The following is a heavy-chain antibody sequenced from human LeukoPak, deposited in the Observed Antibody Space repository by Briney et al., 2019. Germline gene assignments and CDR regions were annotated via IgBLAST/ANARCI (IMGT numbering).Heavy chain of an antibody. CDR3: ARGGYYPSGSLDY. CDR1: GFTSSNYW. D-gene: IGHD3-10*01. V-gene: IGHV3-74*01. CDR2: VDSDASFT. Sequence: GGSLRLSCAASGFTSSNYWIHWVRQAPGKGLVWVSRVDSDASFTGYADSMKGRFTISRDNAKNTVHLQMNSLRAEDTAVYYCARGGYYPSGSLDYWGQGTLVAVSS. J-gene: IGHJ4*02.